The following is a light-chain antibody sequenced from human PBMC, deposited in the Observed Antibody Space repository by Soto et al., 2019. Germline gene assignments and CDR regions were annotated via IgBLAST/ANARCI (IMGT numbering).Light chain of an antibody. CDR2: GAS. CDR3: QQYGSSPWT. CDR1: QSVSSNY. V-gene: IGKV3-20*01. Sequence: EIVLTQSPDTLSVFPGERATLSCRASQSVSSNYLAWYQQKPGQAPRLLIYGASSRAPGIPDRFSGSGSGTDFTLTISSLEPEDLAVYYCQQYGSSPWTFGQETKVDIK. J-gene: IGKJ1*01.